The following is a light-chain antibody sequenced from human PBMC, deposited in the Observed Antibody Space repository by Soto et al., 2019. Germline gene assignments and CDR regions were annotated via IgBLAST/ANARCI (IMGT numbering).Light chain of an antibody. CDR2: KNT. CDR1: AMPEQY. J-gene: IGLJ1*01. V-gene: IGLV3-25*02. Sequence: SYELTQTPSVSVAPGQTARITCSGDAMPEQYGYWYQQKPGQAPMLVIYKNTERPSGIPERFSGSSSGTTVTLTISGVQAEDEADYFCQSVDSSGAFHVFGPGTKVTVL. CDR3: QSVDSSGAFHV.